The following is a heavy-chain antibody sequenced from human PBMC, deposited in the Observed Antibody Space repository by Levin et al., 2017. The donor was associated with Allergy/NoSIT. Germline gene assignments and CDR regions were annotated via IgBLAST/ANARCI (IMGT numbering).Heavy chain of an antibody. Sequence: GGSLRLSCAASGFTVSSNYMSWVRQAPGKGLEWVSVIYSGGSTYYADSVKGRFTISRDNSKNTLYLQMNSLRAEDTAVYYCARTYCSGGSCYYRWGAFDIWGQGTMVTVSS. CDR2: IYSGGST. J-gene: IGHJ3*02. V-gene: IGHV3-53*01. CDR1: GFTVSSNY. CDR3: ARTYCSGGSCYYRWGAFDI. D-gene: IGHD2-15*01.